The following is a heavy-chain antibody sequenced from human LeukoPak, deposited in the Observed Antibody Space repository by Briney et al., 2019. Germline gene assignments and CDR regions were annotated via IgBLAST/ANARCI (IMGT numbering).Heavy chain of an antibody. V-gene: IGHV3-30*18. CDR1: GFTFSSYG. D-gene: IGHD1-26*01. Sequence: GGSLRLSCAASGFTFSSYGMHWVRQAPGKGLEWVAVISYDGSNKYYADSVKGRFTISRDNSKNTLYLQMNSLRAEDTAVYYCPKDGVGATDYWGQGTLVTVSS. J-gene: IGHJ4*02. CDR3: PKDGVGATDY. CDR2: ISYDGSNK.